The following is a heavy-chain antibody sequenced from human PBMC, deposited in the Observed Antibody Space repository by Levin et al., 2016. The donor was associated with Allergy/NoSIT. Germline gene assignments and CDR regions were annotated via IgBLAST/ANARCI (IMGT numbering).Heavy chain of an antibody. V-gene: IGHV3-21*01. CDR3: ARDREVLGDY. D-gene: IGHD3-16*01. CDR1: GFTFSNYA. Sequence: GSLRLSCAASGFTFSNYAMHWVRQAPGRGLEWVSSITSSSSHTFYAESVKGRFTISRDNAKSAVYLQMNSLRVADTAVYYCARDREVLGDYWGQGTLVTVSS. J-gene: IGHJ4*02. CDR2: ITSSSSHT.